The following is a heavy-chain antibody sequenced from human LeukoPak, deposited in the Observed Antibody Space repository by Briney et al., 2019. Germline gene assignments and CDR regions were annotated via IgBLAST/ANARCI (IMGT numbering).Heavy chain of an antibody. Sequence: GGSLRLSCAASGFTFSSYSMNWVRQAPGKGLECVSSISSSSSYIYYAASVKGGFTISRDNAKNSLYLKMKSLRAEDTAVYYCARSWVMQGPRDYWGQGTLVTVSS. V-gene: IGHV3-21*01. CDR2: ISSSSSYI. D-gene: IGHD3-16*01. CDR1: GFTFSSYS. J-gene: IGHJ4*02. CDR3: ARSWVMQGPRDY.